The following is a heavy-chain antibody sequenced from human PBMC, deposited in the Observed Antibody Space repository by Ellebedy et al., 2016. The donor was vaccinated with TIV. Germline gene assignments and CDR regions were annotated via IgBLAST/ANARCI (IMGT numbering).Heavy chain of an antibody. J-gene: IGHJ4*02. CDR3: ARDRWEQHLDY. CDR2: ISFSSSTI. Sequence: PGGSLRLSCAASGFRFSGYSMNWVRQAPGKGLEWISYISFSSSTIQYADSVKGRFTISRDNAKNLLHLEMNSLRVEDTAVYYCARDRWEQHLDYWGQGTLVTVSS. V-gene: IGHV3-48*04. D-gene: IGHD1-26*01. CDR1: GFRFSGYS.